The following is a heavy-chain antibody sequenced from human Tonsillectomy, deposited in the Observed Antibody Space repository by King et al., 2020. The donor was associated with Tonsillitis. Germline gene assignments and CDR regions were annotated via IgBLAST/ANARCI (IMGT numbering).Heavy chain of an antibody. J-gene: IGHJ3*02. CDR1: GYSFTNYW. D-gene: IGHD2-21*02. CDR3: AKPIAYCGGDCYSLFAFDI. CDR2: IYPGDSDT. V-gene: IGHV5-51*01. Sequence: VQLVQSGAEVKKPGASLKISCKGSGYSFTNYWIGWVRQMPGKGLEWMGIIYPGDSDTRYSQSFQGQVTISADKSISTAYLQWSSLKASDTAMYYCAKPIAYCGGDCYSLFAFDIWGQGTMVTVSS.